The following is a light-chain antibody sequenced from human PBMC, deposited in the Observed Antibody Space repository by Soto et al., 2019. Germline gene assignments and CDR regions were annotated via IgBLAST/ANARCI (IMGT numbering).Light chain of an antibody. V-gene: IGKV1-27*01. CDR2: AAS. CDR1: QGIRNY. J-gene: IGKJ5*01. Sequence: DIQMTQSPSSLSASLGDTVTITCRASQGIRNYLAWYQQKPGKAPKLLIYAASTLQSGVPSRFSGSGSGTDFTLTIRSLQTEDVATYYCQRCDNARRITFGQGNRLESK. CDR3: QRCDNARRIT.